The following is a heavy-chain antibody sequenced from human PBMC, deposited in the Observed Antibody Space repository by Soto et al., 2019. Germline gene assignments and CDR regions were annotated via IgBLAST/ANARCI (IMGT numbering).Heavy chain of an antibody. Sequence: QITLKESGPTLVKPTQTLTLTCTFSGFSLSTSGVGVGWIRQPPGKALEWLALIYWDDDKRYSPSLKSRLTITKDTSKNHVVLTMTNMDPVDTATYYCAHGGRLEYFDYWGRGTLVTVSS. CDR1: GFSLSTSGVG. CDR3: AHGGRLEYFDY. V-gene: IGHV2-5*02. D-gene: IGHD1-1*01. CDR2: IYWDDDK. J-gene: IGHJ4*02.